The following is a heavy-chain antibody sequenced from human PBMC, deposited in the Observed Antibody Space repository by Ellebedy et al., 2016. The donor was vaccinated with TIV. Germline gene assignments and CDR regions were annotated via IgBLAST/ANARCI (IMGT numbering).Heavy chain of an antibody. CDR2: IPRDSDAM. Sequence: GESLKISCSASGFTFSSFSMNWVRQAPGKGLEWVSYIPRDSDAMSYADSVKGRFTISRDNAKNSLYLQMNSLRDADTAAYYCVRDLHWAFDIWGQGTVVTVSS. V-gene: IGHV3-48*02. J-gene: IGHJ3*02. D-gene: IGHD1-1*01. CDR3: VRDLHWAFDI. CDR1: GFTFSSFS.